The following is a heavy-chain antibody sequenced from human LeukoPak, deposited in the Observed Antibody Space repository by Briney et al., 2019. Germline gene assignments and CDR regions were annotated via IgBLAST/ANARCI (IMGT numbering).Heavy chain of an antibody. CDR2: LYTSAST. Sequence: SETLSLTCTVSGGSISTYYWSWIRQPAGKGLEWIGRLYTSASTNYNPSLKSRVTLSVDTSKNQFSLKLSSVTAADTAVYYCAGETTTYNWFDPWGQGTLVTVSS. V-gene: IGHV4-4*07. CDR3: AGETTTYNWFDP. J-gene: IGHJ5*02. D-gene: IGHD4-11*01. CDR1: GGSISTYY.